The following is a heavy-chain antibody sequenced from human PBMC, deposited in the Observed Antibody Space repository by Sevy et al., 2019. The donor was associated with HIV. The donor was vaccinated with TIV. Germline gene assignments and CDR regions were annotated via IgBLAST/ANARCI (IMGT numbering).Heavy chain of an antibody. V-gene: IGHV3-21*01. CDR1: GFTFSSYS. D-gene: IGHD6-6*01. J-gene: IGHJ4*02. Sequence: GGSLRLSCAASGFTFSSYSMNWVRQAPGKGLEWVSSISSSSSYIYYADSVKGRFTISRDNAKNSLYLQMNSLRAEDTAVYYCASGTVFQEYSSSSIPTHFDYWGQGTLVTVSS. CDR3: ASGTVFQEYSSSSIPTHFDY. CDR2: ISSSSSYI.